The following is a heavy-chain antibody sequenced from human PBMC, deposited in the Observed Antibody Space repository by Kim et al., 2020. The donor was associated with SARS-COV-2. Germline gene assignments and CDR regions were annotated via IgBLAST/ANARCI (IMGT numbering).Heavy chain of an antibody. V-gene: IGHV3-23*01. D-gene: IGHD3-16*02. J-gene: IGHJ4*02. CDR3: AKFRNEVRPVIVYFDY. CDR1: GFTFSSYA. CDR2: ISGSGGST. Sequence: GGSLRLSCAASGFTFSSYAMSWVRQAPGKGLEWVSAISGSGGSTYYADSVKGRFTISRDNSKNTLYLQMNSLRAEDTAVYYCAKFRNEVRPVIVYFDYWGQGTLVTVSS.